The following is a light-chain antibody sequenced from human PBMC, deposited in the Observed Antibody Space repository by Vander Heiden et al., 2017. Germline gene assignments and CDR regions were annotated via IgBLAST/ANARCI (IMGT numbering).Light chain of an antibody. V-gene: IGLV1-51*02. J-gene: IGLJ3*02. CDR3: GTWDSGLSAGV. CDR1: SPNIGNNY. Sequence: QSVLTQPPSVSAAPGHKVTISRPGSSPNIGNNYVSWYQQLPGTVPKVLIYENNKRPSGIPDRFSGSKSGTSATLGITGLQAGDEADYYCGTWDSGLSAGVFGGGTKLTVL. CDR2: ENN.